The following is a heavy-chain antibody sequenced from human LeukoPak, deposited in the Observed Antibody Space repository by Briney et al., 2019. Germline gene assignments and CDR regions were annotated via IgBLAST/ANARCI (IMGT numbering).Heavy chain of an antibody. D-gene: IGHD3-16*02. V-gene: IGHV1-69*13. Sequence: ASVKVSCKASGGTFSSYAISWVRQAPGQGLEWMGGIIPIFGTANYALKFQGRVTITADESTSTAYMELSSLRSEDTAVYYCARALRRLGELSLVDYWGQGTLVTVSS. CDR3: ARALRRLGELSLVDY. CDR2: IIPIFGTA. J-gene: IGHJ4*02. CDR1: GGTFSSYA.